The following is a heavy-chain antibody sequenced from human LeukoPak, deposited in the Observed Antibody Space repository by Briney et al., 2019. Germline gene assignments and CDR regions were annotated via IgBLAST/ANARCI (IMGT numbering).Heavy chain of an antibody. V-gene: IGHV3-23*01. CDR3: AKDGLYFDGSALIYYFDA. D-gene: IGHD3-22*01. CDR2: ITYNGDFT. J-gene: IGHJ4*02. Sequence: GGSLRLSCAASGFTFSGYAMTWVRQAPGKGLEWVASITYNGDFTYYLDSVKGRFTISRDNSKNTLYLQMNNLRGEDTALYYCAKDGLYFDGSALIYYFDAWGQGALVAVSS. CDR1: GFTFSGYA.